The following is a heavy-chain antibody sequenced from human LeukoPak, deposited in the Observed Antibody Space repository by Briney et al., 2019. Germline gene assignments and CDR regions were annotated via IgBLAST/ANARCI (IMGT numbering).Heavy chain of an antibody. CDR1: GYTFTSYY. CDR2: INPSGGST. Sequence: ASVKVSCKASGYTFTSYYMHWVRQAPGQGLEWMGIINPSGGSTSYAQKFQGRVTMTRDMSTSTVHMELSSLRSEDTAVYYCAREGRSGVGATTLPNWFDPWGQGTLVTVSS. D-gene: IGHD1-26*01. CDR3: AREGRSGVGATTLPNWFDP. V-gene: IGHV1-46*01. J-gene: IGHJ5*02.